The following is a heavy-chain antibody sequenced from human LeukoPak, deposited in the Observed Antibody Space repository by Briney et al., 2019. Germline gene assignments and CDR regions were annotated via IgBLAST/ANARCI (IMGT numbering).Heavy chain of an antibody. J-gene: IGHJ4*02. CDR1: GFTFSDYY. V-gene: IGHV3-11*04. Sequence: GGSLRLSCAASGFTFSDYYMSWIRQAPGKGLEWVSYISSSGSTIYYADSVKGRFTISRDNAKNSLYLQMNSLRAEDTAVNHCASGSSGWPDFDYWGQGTLVTVSS. D-gene: IGHD6-19*01. CDR2: ISSSGSTI. CDR3: ASGSSGWPDFDY.